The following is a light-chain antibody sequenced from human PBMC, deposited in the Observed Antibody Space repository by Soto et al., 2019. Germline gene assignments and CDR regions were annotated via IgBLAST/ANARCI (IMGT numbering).Light chain of an antibody. CDR1: QDISNY. CDR2: DAS. V-gene: IGKV1-33*01. CDR3: QQYDNLPLT. J-gene: IGKJ4*01. Sequence: DIQMTQSPSPLSASVGDRVNITCQASQDISNYLNWYQQKPGKAPKLLIYDASNLETGVPSRFSGSGSGTDFTFTISSLQPEDIATYYCQQYDNLPLTFGGGTKVDIK.